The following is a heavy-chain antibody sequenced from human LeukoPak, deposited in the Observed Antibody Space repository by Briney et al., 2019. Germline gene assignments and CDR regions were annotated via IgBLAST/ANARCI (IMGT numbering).Heavy chain of an antibody. CDR3: ARDLDGFNYYFDY. CDR2: ISSSSSYI. Sequence: AGGSLRLSCAASGFTFSSYSMNWVRQAPGKGLEWVSSISSSSSYIYYADSVKGRFTISRDNAKNSLYLQMNSLRAEDTAVYYCARDLDGFNYYFDYWGQGTLVTVSS. D-gene: IGHD5-24*01. V-gene: IGHV3-21*01. J-gene: IGHJ4*02. CDR1: GFTFSSYS.